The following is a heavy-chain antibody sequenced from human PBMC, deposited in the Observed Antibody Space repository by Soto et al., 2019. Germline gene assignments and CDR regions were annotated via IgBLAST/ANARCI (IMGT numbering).Heavy chain of an antibody. Sequence: TLSLTCTVSVGSISSCSYYWGWIRQPPGKGLEWIGSIYYSGSTYYNPSLKSRVTISVDTSKNQFSLKLSSVTAADTAVYYCARSGYGDIIQMFYAMTLFDPWGQGTLVASPQ. CDR1: VGSISSCSYY. V-gene: IGHV4-39*01. J-gene: IGHJ5*02. D-gene: IGHD2-8*01. CDR2: IYYSGST. CDR3: ARSGYGDIIQMFYAMTLFDP.